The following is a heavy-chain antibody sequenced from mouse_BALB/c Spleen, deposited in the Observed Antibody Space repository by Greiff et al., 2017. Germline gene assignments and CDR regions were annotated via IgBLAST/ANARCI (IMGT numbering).Heavy chain of an antibody. CDR3: TRVYDYYFDY. D-gene: IGHD2-3*01. Sequence: EVKLVESGGGLVKPGGTLKLSCAASGFTFSSYTMSWVRQTPEKRLEWVATISSGGSYTYYPDSVKGRFTISRDNAKNTLYLQMSSLKSEDTAMYYCTRVYDYYFDYWGQGTTLTVSS. V-gene: IGHV5-6-4*01. CDR2: ISSGGSYT. J-gene: IGHJ2*01. CDR1: GFTFSSYT.